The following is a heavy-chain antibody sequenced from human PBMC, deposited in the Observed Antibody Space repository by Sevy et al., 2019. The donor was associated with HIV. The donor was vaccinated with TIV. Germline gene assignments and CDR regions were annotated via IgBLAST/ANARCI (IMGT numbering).Heavy chain of an antibody. CDR2: IYSGGTT. CDR3: ARQSKLDDAFDI. V-gene: IGHV3-53*01. Sequence: GGSLRLSCAASGFTVSSNYMSWIRQAPGKGLEWVSVIYSGGTTHYTDSVKGRFTISRDNSKNTLYYQMNSQRAEDTAVYYCARQSKLDDAFDIWGQGTMDTVSS. J-gene: IGHJ3*02. D-gene: IGHD1-7*01. CDR1: GFTVSSNY.